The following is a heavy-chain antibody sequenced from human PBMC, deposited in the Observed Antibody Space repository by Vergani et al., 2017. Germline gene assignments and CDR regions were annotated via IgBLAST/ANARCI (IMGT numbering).Heavy chain of an antibody. J-gene: IGHJ4*02. CDR2: IIPILGIA. V-gene: IGHV1-69*02. Sequence: QVQLVQSGAEVKKPGASVKVSCKASGYTFTFYYIHWVRQAPGQGLEWVGRIIPILGIANYAQKFQGRVTITADKSTSTAYMELSSLRSEDTAVYYCAGNIVGAPVWGQGTLVTVSS. D-gene: IGHD1-26*01. CDR1: GYTFTFYY. CDR3: AGNIVGAPV.